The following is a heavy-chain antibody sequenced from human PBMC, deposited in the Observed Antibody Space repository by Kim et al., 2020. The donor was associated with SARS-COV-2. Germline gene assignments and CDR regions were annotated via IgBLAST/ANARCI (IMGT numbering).Heavy chain of an antibody. J-gene: IGHJ6*04. CDR3: AGTSGRGYVFG. V-gene: IGHV4-34*01. D-gene: IGHD5-18*01. Sequence: SETLSLTCAXYGGSFSDYSWSWIRQSPEKGLEWIGEVSHSGDTNYNPSLSSRVTISVDTSKNQFSLKVNSVTAADMAVYFCAGTSGRGYVFGRGEGTTVTVSS. CDR2: VSHSGDT. CDR1: GGSFSDYS.